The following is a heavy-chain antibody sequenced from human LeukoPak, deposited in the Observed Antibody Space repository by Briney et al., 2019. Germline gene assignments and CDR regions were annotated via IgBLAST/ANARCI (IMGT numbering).Heavy chain of an antibody. CDR2: IYSGGST. CDR1: GFTVSSSY. J-gene: IGHJ4*02. D-gene: IGHD5-18*01. V-gene: IGHV3-53*01. Sequence: GGSLRLSCAASGFTVSSSYTSWVRQAPGKGLEWVSLIYSGGSTYYAASVKGRFTISRDNSKNTLYLQMNSLRPEDTAVYYCAKGYNYAYEYWGQGTLVTVSS. CDR3: AKGYNYAYEY.